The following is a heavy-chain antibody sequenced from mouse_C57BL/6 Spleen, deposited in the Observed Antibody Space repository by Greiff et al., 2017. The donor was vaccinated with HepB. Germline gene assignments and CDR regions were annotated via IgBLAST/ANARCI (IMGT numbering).Heavy chain of an antibody. CDR2: IYPGDGDT. CDR3: ARELGLGNYFDY. D-gene: IGHD4-1*01. J-gene: IGHJ2*01. V-gene: IGHV1-82*01. Sequence: VQLVESGPELVKPGASVKISCKASGYAFSSSWMNWVKQRPGKGLEWIGRIYPGDGDTNYNGKFKGKATLTADKSSSTAYMQLSSLTSEDSAVYFCARELGLGNYFDYWGQGTTLTVSS. CDR1: GYAFSSSW.